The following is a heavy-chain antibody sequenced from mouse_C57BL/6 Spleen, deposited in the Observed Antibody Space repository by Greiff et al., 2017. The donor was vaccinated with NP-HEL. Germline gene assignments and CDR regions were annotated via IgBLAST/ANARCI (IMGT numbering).Heavy chain of an antibody. CDR2: ISSGSSTI. D-gene: IGHD1-1*01. V-gene: IGHV5-17*01. J-gene: IGHJ3*01. Sequence: EVMLVESGGGLVKPGGSLKLSCAASGFTFSDYGMHWVRQAPEKGLEWVAYISSGSSTIYYADTVKGRFTISRDNAKNTLFLQMTSLRSEDTAMYYCASPYYYGSSWFAYWGQGTLVTVSA. CDR3: ASPYYYGSSWFAY. CDR1: GFTFSDYG.